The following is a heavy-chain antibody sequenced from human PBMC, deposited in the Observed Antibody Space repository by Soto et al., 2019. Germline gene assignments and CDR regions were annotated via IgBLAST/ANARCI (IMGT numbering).Heavy chain of an antibody. CDR3: TKHLSSSRYYGLDV. D-gene: IGHD6-13*01. CDR1: GFTFSSYA. CDR2: ISGSGGST. V-gene: IGHV3-23*01. J-gene: IGHJ6*02. Sequence: GGSLRLSCAASGFTFSSYAMTWVRQAPGKGLGWVSAISGSGGSTYYVDSVKGRFTISRDNSKNTLYLQMNSLRAEDTAVYHCTKHLSSSRYYGLDVWGQGNTVTVSS.